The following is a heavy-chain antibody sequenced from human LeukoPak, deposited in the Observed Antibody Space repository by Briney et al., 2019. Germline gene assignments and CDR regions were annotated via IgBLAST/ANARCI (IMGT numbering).Heavy chain of an antibody. V-gene: IGHV4-34*01. CDR3: ARDLRGSSWYGGWFDP. J-gene: IGHJ5*02. Sequence: SETLSLTCAVYGGSFSGYYWSWIRQPPGKGLEWIGEINHSGSTNYNPSLKSRVTISVDTSKNQFSLKLSSVTAADTAVYYCARDLRGSSWYGGWFDPWGQGTPVTVSS. D-gene: IGHD6-13*01. CDR1: GGSFSGYY. CDR2: INHSGST.